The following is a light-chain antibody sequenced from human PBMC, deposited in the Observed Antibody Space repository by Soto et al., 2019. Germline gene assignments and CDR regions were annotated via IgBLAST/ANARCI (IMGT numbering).Light chain of an antibody. CDR3: MQRIEFPWT. CDR2: TVS. Sequence: DIVMTQTPLSLPVTPGEPASISCRSSQSLLDRDDGNTYLDWYLQKPGQSPQLLIYTVSYRASGVPDRFTGSGSCTDFTLRISRVEADDVGVYYCMQRIEFPWTFGQGTKVEIK. CDR1: QSLLDRDDGNTY. J-gene: IGKJ1*01. V-gene: IGKV2-40*01.